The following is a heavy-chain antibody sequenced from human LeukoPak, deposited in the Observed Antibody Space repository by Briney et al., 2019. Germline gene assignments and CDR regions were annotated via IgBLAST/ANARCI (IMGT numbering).Heavy chain of an antibody. J-gene: IGHJ3*01. V-gene: IGHV3-21*01. Sequence: TGGSLRLSCAASGFTFSSHTMNWVRQAPGKGLEWVSSISSTSTSIYHADSVKGRFTISRDNTKNSLYVQMDSLRAEDTAVFYCARGFRAFDFCAQGTMVTVSS. CDR1: GFTFSSHT. CDR2: ISSTSTSI. CDR3: ARGFRAFDF.